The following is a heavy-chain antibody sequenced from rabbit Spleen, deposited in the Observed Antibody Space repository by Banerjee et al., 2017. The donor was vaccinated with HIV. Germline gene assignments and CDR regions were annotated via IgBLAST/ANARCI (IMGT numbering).Heavy chain of an antibody. CDR3: ARDLVAVIGWNFNL. J-gene: IGHJ4*01. CDR2: IDPVFGIT. CDR1: GFSFSSSDW. Sequence: QSLEESGGDLVKPGASLTLTCTASGFSFSSSDWIYWVRQAPGKGLEWIGYIDPVFGITYYANWVNGRFSISRENAQNTVFLQMTSLTAADTATYVCARDLVAVIGWNFNLWGQGTLVTVS. V-gene: IGHV1S40*01. D-gene: IGHD1-1*01.